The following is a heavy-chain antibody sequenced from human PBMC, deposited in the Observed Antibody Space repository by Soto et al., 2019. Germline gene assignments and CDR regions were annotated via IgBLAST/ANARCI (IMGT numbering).Heavy chain of an antibody. CDR3: STGGYYFDY. J-gene: IGHJ4*02. V-gene: IGHV3-15*07. CDR2: IKSKYDGGTT. Sequence: GSLRLSCAGSGFTFSNAWMNWVRRAPGKGLEWVGRIKSKYDGGTTDYTAPVKGRFTISRDDSKNTVYLHMSSLRSDDTAVYYCSTGGYYFDYWGQGTQVTVSS. CDR1: GFTFSNAW.